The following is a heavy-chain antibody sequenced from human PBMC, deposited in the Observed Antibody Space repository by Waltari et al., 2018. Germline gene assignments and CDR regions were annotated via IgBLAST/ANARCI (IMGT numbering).Heavy chain of an antibody. Sequence: QVQLQESGPGLVKPSGTLSLTCAVSGGSISSSNWWSWVRQPPGKGLEWIGEIYHSGRTNYNPSLRRRVTISENKSKNQFSLKLSSVTAADTAVYYCARVKQQRVRWFDPWGQGTLVTVSS. CDR2: IYHSGRT. CDR3: ARVKQQRVRWFDP. J-gene: IGHJ5*02. CDR1: GGSISSSNW. D-gene: IGHD6-13*01. V-gene: IGHV4-4*02.